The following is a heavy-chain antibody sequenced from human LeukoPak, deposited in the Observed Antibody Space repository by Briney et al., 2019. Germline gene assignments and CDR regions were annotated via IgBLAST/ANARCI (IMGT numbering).Heavy chain of an antibody. V-gene: IGHV1-69*13. Sequence: SVKVSXKASGGTFSSYAISWVRQAPGQGLEWMGGIIPIFGTANYAQKFQGRVTITADESTSTAYMELSSLRSEDTAVYYCAREEDFWSGYYGWGQGTLVTVSS. J-gene: IGHJ4*02. D-gene: IGHD3-3*01. CDR3: AREEDFWSGYYG. CDR1: GGTFSSYA. CDR2: IIPIFGTA.